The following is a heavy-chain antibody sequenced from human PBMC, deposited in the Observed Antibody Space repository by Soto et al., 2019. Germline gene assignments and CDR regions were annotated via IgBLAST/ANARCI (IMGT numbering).Heavy chain of an antibody. V-gene: IGHV4-31*03. Sequence: QVQLQESGPGLVKPSQTLSLTCTVSGGSISSDPYYWSWIRQHPVKGLEWIAYIYYSGSTYYNPSLKSRVTISIDTSRNQFSLNLSSVSAADTAMYYCARDDGAMAVHHWGQGTLVTVST. CDR3: ARDDGAMAVHH. CDR2: IYYSGST. D-gene: IGHD6-19*01. CDR1: GGSISSDPYY. J-gene: IGHJ5*02.